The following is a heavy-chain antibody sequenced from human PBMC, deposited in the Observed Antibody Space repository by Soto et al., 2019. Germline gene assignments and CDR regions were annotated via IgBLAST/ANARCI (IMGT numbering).Heavy chain of an antibody. CDR2: ISSSSSTI. CDR3: ARESAALNWFDP. CDR1: GFTFSSYS. J-gene: IGHJ5*02. V-gene: IGHV3-48*02. D-gene: IGHD2-2*01. Sequence: SLRLSCAASGFTFSSYSMNWVRQAPGKGLEGVSYISSSSSTIYYADSVKGRFTISRDNAKNSLYLQMNSLRDEDTAVYYCARESAALNWFDPWGQGTLVTVSS.